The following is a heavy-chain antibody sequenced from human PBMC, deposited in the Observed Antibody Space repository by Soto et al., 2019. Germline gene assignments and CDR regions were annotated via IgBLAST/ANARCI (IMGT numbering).Heavy chain of an antibody. D-gene: IGHD6-13*01. J-gene: IGHJ4*02. CDR1: GFTFTNYA. Sequence: EVQLLESGGGFVQPGGSLRLSCAASGFTFTNYALSWVRQAPGKGLEWVSTIGGGSGSTSYADSVKGRFSISGENSKNTLYLQMSSLRAEDTALYYCATRMYSTSWYYFVSWGQGTLVTVSS. CDR2: IGGGSGST. V-gene: IGHV3-23*01. CDR3: ATRMYSTSWYYFVS.